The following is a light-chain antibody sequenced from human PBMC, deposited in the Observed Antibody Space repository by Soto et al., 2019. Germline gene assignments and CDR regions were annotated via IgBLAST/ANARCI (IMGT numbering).Light chain of an antibody. CDR1: HSVRSK. CDR2: AAS. CDR3: QQYNNWPTLT. V-gene: IGKV3-15*01. Sequence: EIVMTQSPATLSVSPGERATLACRASHSVRSKLAWYQQKPGQAPRLLIYAASTRATGIPARFGGSGSGTALTLTISSLQSEDFAVYYCQQYNNWPTLTFGGGTKVEIK. J-gene: IGKJ4*01.